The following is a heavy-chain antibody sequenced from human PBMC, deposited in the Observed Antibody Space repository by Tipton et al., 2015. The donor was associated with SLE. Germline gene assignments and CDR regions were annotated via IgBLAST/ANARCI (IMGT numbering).Heavy chain of an antibody. V-gene: IGHV4-39*07. D-gene: IGHD3-3*01. CDR2: IYYSGST. CDR1: GGSISSSSYY. CDR3: ARDDFWGGYYYFDY. Sequence: TLSLTCTVSGGSISSSSYYWGWIRQPPGKGLEWIGSIYYSGSTYYNPSLKSRVTISVDTSKNQFSLKLGSVTAADTAVYYCARDDFWGGYYYFDYWGLGTQVTVSS. J-gene: IGHJ4*02.